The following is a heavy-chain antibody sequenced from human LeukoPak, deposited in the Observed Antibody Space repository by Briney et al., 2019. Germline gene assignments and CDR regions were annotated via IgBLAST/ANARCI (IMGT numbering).Heavy chain of an antibody. CDR2: ISNDGSRK. V-gene: IGHV3-30*03. CDR1: GFTFSRHG. J-gene: IGHJ4*02. CDR3: ARSGGLQKFDY. Sequence: GGSLRLSCAPSGFTFSRHGMHWVRQAPGKGLEWVAIISNDGSRKYYAHSVEGRFIISRDTSKNTLYLQMNSLRAEDTAVYYCARSGGLQKFDYWGQGTLVTVSS. D-gene: IGHD4-11*01.